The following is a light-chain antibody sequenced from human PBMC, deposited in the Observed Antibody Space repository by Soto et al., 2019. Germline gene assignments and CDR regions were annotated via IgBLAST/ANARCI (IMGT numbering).Light chain of an antibody. Sequence: DVDMTQSPLSLPVTLGQPASISCRSSQSLVYSDGNTYLNWFQQRPGQSPRRLIYEVSNRESGVPDRLSGSGSGTDFPLKISRVEAEDVGVYYCMQGTHWPWTVGQGTKVEIK. J-gene: IGKJ1*01. CDR1: QSLVYSDGNTY. V-gene: IGKV2-30*01. CDR3: MQGTHWPWT. CDR2: EVS.